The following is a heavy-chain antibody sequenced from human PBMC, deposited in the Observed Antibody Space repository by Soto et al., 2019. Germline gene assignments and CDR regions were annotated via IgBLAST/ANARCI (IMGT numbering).Heavy chain of an antibody. Sequence: GGSLRLSCAVSGLTFNRYWMHWVRHAPGKGLVWVSHINTDGSNTNYADSVKGRFTISRDNAKSTLFLQMNSLRDEDTAVYYCAREFCSGGNCYTYCFDPWGQGIPVTVSS. D-gene: IGHD2-15*01. V-gene: IGHV3-74*01. CDR1: GLTFNRYW. J-gene: IGHJ5*02. CDR2: INTDGSNT. CDR3: AREFCSGGNCYTYCFDP.